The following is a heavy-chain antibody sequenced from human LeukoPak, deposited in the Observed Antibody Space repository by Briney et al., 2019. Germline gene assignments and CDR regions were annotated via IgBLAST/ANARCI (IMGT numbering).Heavy chain of an antibody. Sequence: TGGSLRLSCVASRFTLSSCGMHWVRQAPGKGLEWVAFIQYDGSNEMYADSVKGRFTISRENSKNTLFLQMNSLRTEDTAVYYCVKDTIFGAVVIGNDVFVIWGQWTMVTVSS. CDR1: RFTLSSCG. J-gene: IGHJ3*02. CDR3: VKDTIFGAVVIGNDVFVI. CDR2: IQYDGSNE. V-gene: IGHV3-30*02. D-gene: IGHD3-3*01.